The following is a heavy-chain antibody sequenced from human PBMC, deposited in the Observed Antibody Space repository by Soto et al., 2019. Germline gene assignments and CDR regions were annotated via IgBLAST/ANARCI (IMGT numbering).Heavy chain of an antibody. Sequence: LRLSCAASGFTFSSYWMHWVRQAPGKGLVWVSRINSDGSSTSYADSVKGRFTISRDNAKNTLYLQMNSLRAEDTAVYYCATAPGSVLMDVWGQGTTVTVSS. CDR2: INSDGSST. J-gene: IGHJ6*02. D-gene: IGHD3-10*01. V-gene: IGHV3-74*01. CDR3: ATAPGSVLMDV. CDR1: GFTFSSYW.